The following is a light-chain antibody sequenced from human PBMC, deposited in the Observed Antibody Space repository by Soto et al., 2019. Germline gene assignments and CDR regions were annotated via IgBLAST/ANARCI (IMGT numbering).Light chain of an antibody. CDR3: QQYDTYPWT. J-gene: IGKJ1*01. Sequence: DIQMTQSPSTLSASVEDRVTITCRASQSIVRWLAWYQQKPGKAPNLLIYDASTLKIGVPSRFSGSGSGTEFTLTISSLQPDDFATYYCQQYDTYPWTFGQGTKVEIK. CDR2: DAS. CDR1: QSIVRW. V-gene: IGKV1-5*01.